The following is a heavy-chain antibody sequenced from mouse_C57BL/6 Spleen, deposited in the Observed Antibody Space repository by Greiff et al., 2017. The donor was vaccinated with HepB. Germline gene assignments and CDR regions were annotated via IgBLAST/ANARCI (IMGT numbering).Heavy chain of an antibody. D-gene: IGHD2-2*01. Sequence: QVQLQQPGAELVKPGASVKLSCKASGYTFTSYWMQWVKQRPGQGLEWIGEIDPSDSYTNYNQKFKGKATLTVDTSSSTAYMQLSSLTSEDSAVYYCAREEVTTSYWYFDVWGTGTTVTVSS. V-gene: IGHV1-50*01. CDR2: IDPSDSYT. J-gene: IGHJ1*03. CDR3: AREEVTTSYWYFDV. CDR1: GYTFTSYW.